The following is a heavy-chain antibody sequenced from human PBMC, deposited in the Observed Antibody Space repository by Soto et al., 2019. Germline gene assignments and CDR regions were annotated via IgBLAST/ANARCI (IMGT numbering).Heavy chain of an antibody. Sequence: GASVKVSCKASGYTFTSYAMHWVRQAPGQRLEWMGWINAGNGNTKYSQKFQGRVTITRDTSASTAYMELSSLRSEDTAVYYCARDPGPLYCSSTSCYTLSYYYYYMDVWGKGTTLTVSS. J-gene: IGHJ6*03. CDR3: ARDPGPLYCSSTSCYTLSYYYYYMDV. CDR2: INAGNGNT. D-gene: IGHD2-2*02. CDR1: GYTFTSYA. V-gene: IGHV1-3*01.